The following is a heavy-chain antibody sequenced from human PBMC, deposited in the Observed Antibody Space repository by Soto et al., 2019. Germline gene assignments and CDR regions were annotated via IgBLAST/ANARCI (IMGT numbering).Heavy chain of an antibody. V-gene: IGHV1-69*06. Sequence: SVKVSCKASGGTFSSYAISWVRQAPGQGLEWMGGIIPIFGTANYAQKFQGRVTITADKSTSTAYMELSSLRSEDTAVYYCAISLVVVVRGNYYYYGMDVWGQGTTVTVSS. D-gene: IGHD3-10*01. CDR2: IIPIFGTA. CDR1: GGTFSSYA. CDR3: AISLVVVVRGNYYYYGMDV. J-gene: IGHJ6*02.